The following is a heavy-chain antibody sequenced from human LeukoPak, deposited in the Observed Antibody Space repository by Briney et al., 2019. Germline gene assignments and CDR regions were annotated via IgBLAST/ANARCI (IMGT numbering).Heavy chain of an antibody. V-gene: IGHV4-30-4*01. CDR2: IYYSGST. CDR1: GGSISSGDYY. D-gene: IGHD6-19*01. CDR3: ARLYSSGWSLEY. Sequence: SQTLSLTCTVSGGSISSGDYYWSWIRQPPGKGLEWIGYIYYSGSTYYNPSLKSRVTISVDTSKKQFSLKLSSVTAADTGVYYCARLYSSGWSLEYWGQGTLVTVSS. J-gene: IGHJ4*02.